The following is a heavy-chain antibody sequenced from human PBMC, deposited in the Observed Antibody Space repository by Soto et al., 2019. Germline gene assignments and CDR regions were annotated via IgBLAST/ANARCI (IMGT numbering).Heavy chain of an antibody. CDR2: INAANGDT. CDR3: VRRHVSATGIDWFDP. Sequence: QVQLVQSGTEVKKPGASVKVSCKASGYTFTSYGIHWVRQAPGQRLEWMGWINAANGDTKYSPKFQGRVTINRDPSASTAYMELSSLRAEDTAVYYCVRRHVSATGIDWFDPWGQGTLVTVSS. D-gene: IGHD6-13*01. J-gene: IGHJ5*02. CDR1: GYTFTSYG. V-gene: IGHV1-3*01.